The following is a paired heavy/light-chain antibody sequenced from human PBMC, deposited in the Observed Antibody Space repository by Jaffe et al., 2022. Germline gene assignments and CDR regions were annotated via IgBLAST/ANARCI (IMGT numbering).Heavy chain of an antibody. CDR1: GYTFSHFE. Sequence: QVRLVQSGAEVQKPGASVKVSCKASGYTFSHFEINWVRQAPGQGLEWMGWVNPNTRDAGYAQNFQGRLNLTMDTSVNTAYLHLSGLKSDDTAVYFCAREGSFHDFCLDSWGQGTLVTVSS. V-gene: IGHV1-8*01. CDR3: AREGSFHDFCLDS. J-gene: IGHJ4*02. CDR2: VNPNTRDA. D-gene: IGHD3-3*01.
Light chain of an antibody. CDR1: QGISSY. CDR2: GAT. CDR3: QQTYSAPRT. J-gene: IGKJ1*01. V-gene: IGKV1-39*01. Sequence: DIQMTQSPSSLSASVGDRVTITCRASQGISSYVHWYQQKPGKAPEVLIYGATSLQSGVPSRFSGTGAGTDFVLTISSLQPEDFATYYCQQTYSAPRTFGQGTKV.